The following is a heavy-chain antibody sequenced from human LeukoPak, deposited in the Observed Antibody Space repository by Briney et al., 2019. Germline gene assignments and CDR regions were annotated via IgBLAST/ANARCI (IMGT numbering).Heavy chain of an antibody. CDR1: GGSISSSSYY. J-gene: IGHJ6*02. CDR3: ARPPMVRGVTIFSYYYGMDV. D-gene: IGHD3-10*01. CDR2: IYYSGST. Sequence: SETLSLTCTVSGGSISSSSYYWGWIRQPPGKGLEWTGSIYYSGSTYYNPSLKSRVTISVDTSKNQFSLKLSSVTAADTAVYYCARPPMVRGVTIFSYYYGMDVWGQGTTVTVSS. V-gene: IGHV4-39*01.